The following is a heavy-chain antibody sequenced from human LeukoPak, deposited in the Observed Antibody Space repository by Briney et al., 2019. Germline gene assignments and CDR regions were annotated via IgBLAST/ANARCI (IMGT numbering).Heavy chain of an antibody. CDR2: FDPEDGET. D-gene: IGHD3-16*02. J-gene: IGHJ4*02. CDR1: VYTLTELS. CDR3: ATGSLRLGEFSLGY. Sequence: ASEKVSCKVSVYTLTELSMHWVRHAPGKGLEWMGGFDPEDGETVYAQRFQGRVTMTEDTSTDTAYMELSSLRSEDTAVYYCATGSLRLGEFSLGYWGQGTLVTVSS. V-gene: IGHV1-24*01.